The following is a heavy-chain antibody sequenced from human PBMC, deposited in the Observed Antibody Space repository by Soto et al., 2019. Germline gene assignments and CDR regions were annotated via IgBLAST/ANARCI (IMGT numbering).Heavy chain of an antibody. Sequence: GGSLRLSCAASGFTFSDYYMSWIRQAPGKGLEWVSYISSSGSTIYYADSVKGRFTISRDNAKNSLYLQMNSLRAEDTAVYYCARDQVGYCSSTSCYASKWFDPWGQGTLGTVSS. V-gene: IGHV3-11*01. D-gene: IGHD2-2*01. J-gene: IGHJ5*02. CDR2: ISSSGSTI. CDR1: GFTFSDYY. CDR3: ARDQVGYCSSTSCYASKWFDP.